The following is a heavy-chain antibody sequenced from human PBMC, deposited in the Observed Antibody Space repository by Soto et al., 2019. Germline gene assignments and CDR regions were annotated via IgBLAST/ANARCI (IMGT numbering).Heavy chain of an antibody. CDR2: ISYDGSNK. CDR1: GFTFSSYA. D-gene: IGHD3-16*01. J-gene: IGHJ4*02. CDR3: ARDAAEGVFDY. Sequence: GGSLRLSCAASGFTFSSYAMHWVRQAPGKGLEWVAVISYDGSNKYYADSVKGRFTISRDNSKNTLYLQMNSLRAEDTAVYYCARDAAEGVFDYWGQGTLVTVSS. V-gene: IGHV3-30-3*01.